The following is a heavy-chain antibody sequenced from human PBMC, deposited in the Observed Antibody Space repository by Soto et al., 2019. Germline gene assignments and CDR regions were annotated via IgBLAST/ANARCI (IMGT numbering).Heavy chain of an antibody. V-gene: IGHV4-4*02. J-gene: IGHJ5*02. CDR3: ARDYMVRGVMRWFDP. CDR1: GGSISSSNW. CDR2: IYHSGST. Sequence: QVQLQESGPGLVKPSGTLSLTCAVSGGSISSSNWWSWVRQPPGKGLEWIGEIYHSGSTNYNPSLTSRVTISVAKSKTQFSLKLSSVTAADTAVYYCARDYMVRGVMRWFDPWGQGTLVTVSS. D-gene: IGHD3-10*01.